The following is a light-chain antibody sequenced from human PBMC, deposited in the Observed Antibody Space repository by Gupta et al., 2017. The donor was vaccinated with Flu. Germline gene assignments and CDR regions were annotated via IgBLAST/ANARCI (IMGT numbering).Light chain of an antibody. V-gene: IGKV3-20*01. CDR1: QSSRSSY. Sequence: ETATLSCMASQSSRSSYLAWYQQKPGQAPRLLISGASSRATGIPDRFSGSGSGTDFALTISRLEAEDFAVYYCQQYDTSPLTFGGGTKVEIK. J-gene: IGKJ4*01. CDR2: GAS. CDR3: QQYDTSPLT.